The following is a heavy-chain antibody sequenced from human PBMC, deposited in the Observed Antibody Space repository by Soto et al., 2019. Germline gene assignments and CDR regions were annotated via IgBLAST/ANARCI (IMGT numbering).Heavy chain of an antibody. CDR2: ISYDGSNK. J-gene: IGHJ6*02. V-gene: IGHV3-30-3*01. Sequence: PGGSLRLSCAASGFTFSSYAMHWVRQAPGKGLEWVAVISYDGSNKYYADSVKGRFTISRDNSKNTLYLQMNSLRAEDTAVYYCARDSRPGRYYYYGMDVWGQGTTVTVSS. CDR3: ARDSRPGRYYYYGMDV. CDR1: GFTFSSYA.